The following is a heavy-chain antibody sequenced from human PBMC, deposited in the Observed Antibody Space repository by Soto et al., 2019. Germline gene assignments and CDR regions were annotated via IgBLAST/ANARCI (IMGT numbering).Heavy chain of an antibody. CDR3: ARGMCSGGSCYGTLDY. J-gene: IGHJ4*02. CDR1: GGSISSGDYY. V-gene: IGHV4-30-4*01. D-gene: IGHD2-15*01. CDR2: IYYSGST. Sequence: PSETLSLTCTVSGGSISSGDYYWSWTRQPPGKGLEWIGYIYYSGSTYYNPSLKSRVTISVGTSKNQFSLKLSSVTAADTAVYYCARGMCSGGSCYGTLDYWGQGTLVTVSS.